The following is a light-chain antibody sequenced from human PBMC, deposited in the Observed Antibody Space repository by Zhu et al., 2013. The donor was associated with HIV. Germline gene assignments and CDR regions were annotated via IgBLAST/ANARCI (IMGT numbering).Light chain of an antibody. Sequence: EIVLMQSPGTLSLSPGERATLSCRASQTVSYRHIAWYQQKPGQPPRLLLYGSSNRAPGIPDRFSGSGSGTDFTLSISRLEPEDFAVYYCQQYGTSLITFGGGTKVEIK. CDR3: QQYGTSLIT. V-gene: IGKV3-20*01. CDR2: GSS. CDR1: QTVSYRH. J-gene: IGKJ4*01.